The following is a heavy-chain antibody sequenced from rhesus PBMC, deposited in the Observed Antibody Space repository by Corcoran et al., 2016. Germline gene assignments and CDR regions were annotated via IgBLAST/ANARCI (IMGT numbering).Heavy chain of an antibody. J-gene: IGHJ6*01. CDR3: AKYYCSGYCQGFDS. Sequence: QVQLQESGPGLVKPSETLSLSCAVSGGSISTYYWSWVRQSPGKGREWVGFIYGGNGDTATNPSLESRVTFSTDTSKNQFALKLSSVTAADTAVYYGAKYYCSGYCQGFDSWGQGVVVTVTS. CDR2: IYGGNGDT. CDR1: GGSISTYY. V-gene: IGHV4-160*01. D-gene: IGHD2-21*01.